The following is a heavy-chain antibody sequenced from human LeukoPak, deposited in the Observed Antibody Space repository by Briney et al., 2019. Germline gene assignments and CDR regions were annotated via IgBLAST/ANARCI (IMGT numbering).Heavy chain of an antibody. Sequence: GASVKVSCKASGGTFSSYAISWVRQAPGQGLEWMGGIIPIFGTANYAQKFQGRVTITTDESTSTAYMELSRLRSDDTAVYYCARGAHTIHYYYYYGMDVWGQGTTVTVSS. CDR1: GGTFSSYA. CDR2: IIPIFGTA. CDR3: ARGAHTIHYYYYYGMDV. J-gene: IGHJ6*02. D-gene: IGHD3-3*01. V-gene: IGHV1-69*05.